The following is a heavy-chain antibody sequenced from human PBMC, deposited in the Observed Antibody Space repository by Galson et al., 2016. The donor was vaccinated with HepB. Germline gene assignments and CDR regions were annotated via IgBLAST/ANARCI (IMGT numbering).Heavy chain of an antibody. V-gene: IGHV3-30-3*01. Sequence: SLRLSCAASGFIFSDYAMHWVRQAPGKGLEWVAVMSYDGINKYYAASVQGRFTISRDNAKNSLYLQMNGLRVDETAVYYCSREMTGSYFDWGQGTLVTVSS. CDR1: GFIFSDYA. J-gene: IGHJ4*02. CDR3: SREMTGSYFD. CDR2: MSYDGINK. D-gene: IGHD3-10*01.